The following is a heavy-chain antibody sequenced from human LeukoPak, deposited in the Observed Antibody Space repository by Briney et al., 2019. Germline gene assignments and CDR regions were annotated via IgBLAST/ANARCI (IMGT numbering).Heavy chain of an antibody. V-gene: IGHV1-46*01. D-gene: IGHD3-10*01. CDR2: INPTGTGT. CDR3: ARDLGTMVWWDWFDP. J-gene: IGHJ5*02. CDR1: GYTFSNYY. Sequence: ASVKVSCKASGYTFSNYYMHWVRQAPGQGLEWMGLINPTGTGTNYAQKFRGRVTLTRDTSTSTAYMELRSLRSDDTAVYYCARDLGTMVWWDWFDPWGQGTLVTVSS.